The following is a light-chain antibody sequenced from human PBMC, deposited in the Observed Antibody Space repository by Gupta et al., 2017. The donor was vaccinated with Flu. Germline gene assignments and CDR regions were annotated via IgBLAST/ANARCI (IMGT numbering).Light chain of an antibody. CDR1: IGDIGGYKF. V-gene: IGLV2-14*01. Sequence: SALTQPASVSGSPGQSITISCTGTIGDIGGYKFVSWYPFLPGKAPKLILYEVSIRPSGVASRFSGSKSGNTASLTISERQEEDEGEYYGSAYTSGSTHLFGSGTEVTVL. J-gene: IGLJ1*01. CDR2: EVS. CDR3: SAYTSGSTHL.